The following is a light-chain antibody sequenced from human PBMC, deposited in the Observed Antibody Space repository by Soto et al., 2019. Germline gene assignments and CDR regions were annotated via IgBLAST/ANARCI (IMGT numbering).Light chain of an antibody. J-gene: IGKJ1*01. CDR3: QQSHSFPRT. V-gene: IGKV1-39*01. CDR2: AAS. Sequence: DIQMTQSPSSLSASVGDRVTITCRANQSISTYLNWYQQKPGNAPKVLIFAASSLLSGVPSRFSGSGSGTDFTLTITSLQPEDFATYYCQQSHSFPRTFGQGTKVE. CDR1: QSISTY.